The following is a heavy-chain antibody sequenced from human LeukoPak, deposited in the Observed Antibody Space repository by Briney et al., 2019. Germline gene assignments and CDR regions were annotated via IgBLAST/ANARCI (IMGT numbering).Heavy chain of an antibody. CDR3: ARARTITGYFDY. CDR2: IYYSGST. V-gene: IGHV4-59*01. CDR1: GGSISSYY. Sequence: SETLSLTXTVSGGSISSYYWSWIRQPPGKGLEWIGYIYYSGSTNYNPSLKSRVTISVDTSKNQFSLKLSSVTAADTAVYYCARARTITGYFDYWGQGTLVTVSS. J-gene: IGHJ4*02. D-gene: IGHD5-24*01.